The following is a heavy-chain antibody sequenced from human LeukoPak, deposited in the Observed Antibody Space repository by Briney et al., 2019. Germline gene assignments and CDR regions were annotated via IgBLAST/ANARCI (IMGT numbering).Heavy chain of an antibody. Sequence: TGGSLRLSCAAPGFTFGTYALHWVRQAPGKGLEWVAVISDDGSTTYYADSVKGRFTISRDNSKNTLSLQMNSLRAEDTAVYYCARGPKWVSDLDYWGQGTLVTVSS. CDR2: ISDDGSTT. D-gene: IGHD3-22*01. J-gene: IGHJ4*02. CDR1: GFTFGTYA. V-gene: IGHV3-30-3*01. CDR3: ARGPKWVSDLDY.